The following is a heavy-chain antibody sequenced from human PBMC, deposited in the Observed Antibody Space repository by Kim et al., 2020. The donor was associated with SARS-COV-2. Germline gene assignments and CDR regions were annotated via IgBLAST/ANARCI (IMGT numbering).Heavy chain of an antibody. V-gene: IGHV3-30*18. Sequence: WGSLRLSCAASGFTFSNYAMHWVRQAPGKGLEWMAVISHDGSKEYYGDSVKGRFTISRDNSRNTLSLQMNSLRGEDTAVYSCVKDREYCSGGTCYNGILDHCGQGTLVTVSS. D-gene: IGHD2-15*01. CDR1: GFTFSNYA. CDR3: VKDREYCSGGTCYNGILDH. CDR2: ISHDGSKE. J-gene: IGHJ4*02.